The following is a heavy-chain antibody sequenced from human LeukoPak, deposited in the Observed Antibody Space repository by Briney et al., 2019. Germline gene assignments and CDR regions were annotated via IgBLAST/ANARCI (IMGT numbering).Heavy chain of an antibody. CDR2: ISSSGSTI. CDR1: GFTFNNAW. D-gene: IGHD6-13*01. J-gene: IGHJ6*02. Sequence: GGSLRLSCAASGFTFNNAWMSWVRQAPGKGLEWVSYISSSGSTIYYADSVKGRFTISRDNAKNSLYLQMNSLRAEDTAVYYCARVEIAAAGTPYYYYYYGMDVWGQGTTVTVSS. CDR3: ARVEIAAAGTPYYYYYYGMDV. V-gene: IGHV3-11*04.